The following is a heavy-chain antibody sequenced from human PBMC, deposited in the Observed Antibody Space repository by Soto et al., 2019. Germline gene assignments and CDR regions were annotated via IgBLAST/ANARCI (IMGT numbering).Heavy chain of an antibody. CDR2: ISTKGKDYAT. J-gene: IGHJ4*02. D-gene: IGHD2-21*02. V-gene: IGHV3-73*02. Sequence: EVQLVESGGGLVQPGGSLKLSCAASGFTFSGSAIHWVRQASGKGLEWVGRISTKGKDYATAYAASVKVRFTISRDDSRNTAYLQMNSLHTEDTAGYYCTRVTTGYWGQGSLVTVSS. CDR3: TRVTTGY. CDR1: GFTFSGSA.